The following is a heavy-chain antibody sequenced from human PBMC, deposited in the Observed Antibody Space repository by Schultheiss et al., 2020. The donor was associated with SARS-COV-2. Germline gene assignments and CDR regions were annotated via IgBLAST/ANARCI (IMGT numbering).Heavy chain of an antibody. D-gene: IGHD6-19*01. CDR1: GGSISSSSYY. V-gene: IGHV4-61*05. CDR2: IYYSGST. J-gene: IGHJ4*02. CDR3: ARERTELIAVAGPFSY. Sequence: SETLSLTCTVSGGSISSSSYYWCWIRQPPGKGLEWIGYIYYSGSTNYNPSLKSRVTISVDTSKNQFSLKLSSVTAADTAVYYCARERTELIAVAGPFSYWGQGTLVTVSS.